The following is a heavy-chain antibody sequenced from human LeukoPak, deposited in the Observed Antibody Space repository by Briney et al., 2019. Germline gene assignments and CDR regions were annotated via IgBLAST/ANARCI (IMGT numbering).Heavy chain of an antibody. V-gene: IGHV3-21*01. D-gene: IGHD5-12*01. J-gene: IGHJ3*02. CDR2: ITSSSSFI. CDR3: ARGAGGYDWNDAFDI. CDR1: RFSFSSYS. Sequence: GGSLRLSCAASRFSFSSYSMNWVRQAPGKGLEWVSSITSSSSFIYYADSVKGRFTISRDNARNSLYLQMISLRAEDTAVYYCARGAGGYDWNDAFDIWGEGTMVTVSS.